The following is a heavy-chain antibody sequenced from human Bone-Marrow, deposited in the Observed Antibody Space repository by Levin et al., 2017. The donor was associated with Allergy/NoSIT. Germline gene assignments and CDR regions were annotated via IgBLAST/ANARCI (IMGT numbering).Heavy chain of an antibody. J-gene: IGHJ4*02. D-gene: IGHD6-19*01. Sequence: TGGSLRLSCAASGFTFSNYAISWVRQAPGKGLEWISAISGSGDRTYFADSVKGRFSISRDNSKKTLYLQMNSLRAEDTAFYYCGKEGGGSGWYTVDCWGPGTLVTVSP. CDR1: GFTFSNYA. CDR2: ISGSGDRT. CDR3: GKEGGGSGWYTVDC. V-gene: IGHV3-23*01.